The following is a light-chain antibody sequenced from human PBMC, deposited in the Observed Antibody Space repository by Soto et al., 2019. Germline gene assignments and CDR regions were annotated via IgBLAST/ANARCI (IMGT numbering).Light chain of an antibody. Sequence: QSVLTQPASVSGSPGQSITISCTGTSSDVGNYNLVTWYQQHPGKAPQLMIYEVSKRPSGVSDRFSGSKSGNTASLTISGLQADDEADYYCCSYAGSGTYVFGTGTKVTGL. V-gene: IGLV2-23*02. CDR2: EVS. J-gene: IGLJ1*01. CDR1: SSDVGNYNL. CDR3: CSYAGSGTYV.